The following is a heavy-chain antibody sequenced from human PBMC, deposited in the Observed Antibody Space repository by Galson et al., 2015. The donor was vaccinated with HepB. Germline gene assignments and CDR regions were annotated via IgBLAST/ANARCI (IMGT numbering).Heavy chain of an antibody. CDR1: GFFFSNYD. V-gene: IGHV3-13*01. CDR3: ARARRIELWGYYYMDV. D-gene: IGHD5-18*01. J-gene: IGHJ6*03. Sequence: SLRLSCAASGFFFSNYDMHWVRQGTGKGLEWVSAIGSAGDTYYSDSVKGRFTISRENARDSLYLQMNSLRAGDTAVYYCARARRIELWGYYYMDVWGKGTTVTVSS. CDR2: IGSAGDT.